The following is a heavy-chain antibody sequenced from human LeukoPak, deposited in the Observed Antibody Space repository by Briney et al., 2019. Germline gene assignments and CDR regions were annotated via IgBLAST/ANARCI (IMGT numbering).Heavy chain of an antibody. Sequence: GGSLRLSCAASGFTFSGSAMHWVRQASGKGLEWVGRIGSKANSYATAYAASVKGRFTISRDDSKNTAYLQMNSLKTEDTAVYYCTTLAVAGGYWGQGTLVTVSS. V-gene: IGHV3-73*01. CDR1: GFTFSGSA. D-gene: IGHD6-19*01. CDR3: TTLAVAGGY. J-gene: IGHJ4*02. CDR2: IGSKANSYAT.